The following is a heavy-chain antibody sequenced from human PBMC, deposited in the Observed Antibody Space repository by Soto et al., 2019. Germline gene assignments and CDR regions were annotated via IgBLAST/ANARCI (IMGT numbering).Heavy chain of an antibody. CDR3: ARETYYDFWSGYPYYYYGMDV. CDR1: GFTFSSYW. Sequence: EVQLVESGGGLVQPGGSLRLSCAASGFTFSSYWMSWVRQAPGKGLEWVANIKQDGSEKYYVDSVKGRFTISRDNAKNSLYLQMNSLRAEDTAVYYCARETYYDFWSGYPYYYYGMDVWGQGTTVTVSS. J-gene: IGHJ6*02. V-gene: IGHV3-7*05. D-gene: IGHD3-3*01. CDR2: IKQDGSEK.